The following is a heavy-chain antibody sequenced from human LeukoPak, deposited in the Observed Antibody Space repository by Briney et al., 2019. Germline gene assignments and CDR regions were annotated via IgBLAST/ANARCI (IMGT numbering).Heavy chain of an antibody. CDR2: IIPIFGAA. CDR3: ARDRVCSSTSCYSTPFDY. V-gene: IGHV1-69*06. D-gene: IGHD2-2*01. J-gene: IGHJ4*02. Sequence: SVKVSCKASGGTFSSYAISWVRQAPGQGLEWMGGIIPIFGAANYAQKFQGRVTITADKSTSTAYMELSSLRSEDTAVYYCARDRVCSSTSCYSTPFDYWGQGTLVTVSS. CDR1: GGTFSSYA.